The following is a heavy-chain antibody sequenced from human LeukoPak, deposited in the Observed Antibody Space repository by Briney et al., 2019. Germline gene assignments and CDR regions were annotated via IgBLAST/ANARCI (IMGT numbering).Heavy chain of an antibody. CDR2: IYSTGST. Sequence: SQTLSLTCTVSGGSISSGSYYWTWIRQPAGKGLEWIGRIYSTGSTNYNPSLKSRVTISVDTSKNQFSLKLSSVTAADTAVYYCARTRYYYNSRSYGAPYYFDYWGQGTLVTVSS. CDR1: GGSISSGSYY. J-gene: IGHJ4*02. CDR3: ARTRYYYNSRSYGAPYYFDY. D-gene: IGHD3-10*01. V-gene: IGHV4-61*02.